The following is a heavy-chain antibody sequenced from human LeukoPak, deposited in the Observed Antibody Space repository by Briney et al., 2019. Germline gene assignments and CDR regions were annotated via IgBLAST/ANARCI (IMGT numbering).Heavy chain of an antibody. V-gene: IGHV3-23*01. D-gene: IGHD6-13*01. CDR1: GLTLGSYA. Sequence: GGSLRPSGAASGLTLGSYARSWVRQAPGKGLEWVSAISGSGGSTYYADSVKGRFTISRDNSKNTLYLQMNSLRAEDTAVYYCAKKEGGIALFSAFDYWGQGTLVTVSS. CDR2: ISGSGGST. J-gene: IGHJ4*02. CDR3: AKKEGGIALFSAFDY.